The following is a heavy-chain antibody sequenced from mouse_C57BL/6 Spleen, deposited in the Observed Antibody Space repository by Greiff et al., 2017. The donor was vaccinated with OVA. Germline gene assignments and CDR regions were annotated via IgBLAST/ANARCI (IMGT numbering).Heavy chain of an antibody. CDR1: GYTFTSYW. Sequence: QVQLQQPGAELVRPGSSVKLSCKASGYTFTSYWMHWVKQRPIQGLEWIGNIDPSDSETHYNQKFKDKATLTVDKSSSTAYMQLSSLTSEDSAVYYCARGDDYDDVLDYWGQGTTLTVSS. V-gene: IGHV1-52*01. CDR3: ARGDDYDDVLDY. CDR2: IDPSDSET. J-gene: IGHJ2*01. D-gene: IGHD2-4*01.